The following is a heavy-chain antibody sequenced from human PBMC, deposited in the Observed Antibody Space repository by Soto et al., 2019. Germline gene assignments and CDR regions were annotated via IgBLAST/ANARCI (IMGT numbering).Heavy chain of an antibody. CDR3: AKSEDIVLMVRTRLHYGMDV. D-gene: IGHD2-8*01. CDR2: ISGSGGST. CDR1: GFTFSSYA. V-gene: IGHV3-23*01. Sequence: GGSLRLSCAASGFTFSSYAMSWVRQAPGKGLEWVSAISGSGGSTYYADSVKGRFTISRDNSKNTLYLQMNSLRAEDTAVYYCAKSEDIVLMVRTRLHYGMDVWGQGTTVTVSS. J-gene: IGHJ6*02.